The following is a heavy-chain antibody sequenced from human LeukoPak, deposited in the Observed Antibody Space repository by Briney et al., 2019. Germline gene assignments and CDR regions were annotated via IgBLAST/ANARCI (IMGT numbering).Heavy chain of an antibody. CDR2: IYSDDTT. CDR1: GFTVSGNY. CDR3: ARDEYCSGGSCYRGRDYYYYYMDV. Sequence: GGSLRLSCAVSGFTVSGNYMSWIRQAPGKGLEWVSLIYSDDTTLYADSVKGRFTISRDISKNTLYLQMSSLRAEDTAVYYCARDEYCSGGSCYRGRDYYYYYMDVWGKGTTVTVSS. D-gene: IGHD2-15*01. J-gene: IGHJ6*03. V-gene: IGHV3-53*01.